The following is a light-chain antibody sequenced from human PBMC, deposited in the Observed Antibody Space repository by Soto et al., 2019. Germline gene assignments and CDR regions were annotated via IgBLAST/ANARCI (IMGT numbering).Light chain of an antibody. CDR2: GAS. Sequence: EIVLTQSPGTLSLSPGERATISCRASQSVSSSYLAWYQQKPGQAPRLLIYGASSRATGIPDRFSGRGSGTDVTLNISRLEPEDFAVYFCQQYGNSPPNTFGQGTKVEIK. CDR1: QSVSSSY. J-gene: IGKJ2*01. CDR3: QQYGNSPPNT. V-gene: IGKV3-20*01.